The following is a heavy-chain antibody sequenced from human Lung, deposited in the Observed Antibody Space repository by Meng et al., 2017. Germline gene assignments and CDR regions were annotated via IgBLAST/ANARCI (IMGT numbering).Heavy chain of an antibody. D-gene: IGHD4-11*01. J-gene: IGHJ4*02. CDR2: INHSGST. Sequence: QVQPQQWGAGLLKPSETLSLTGVVSGGSFSDYYWSWIRQPPGKGLEWIGEINHSGSTNYNPSLESRATISVDTSQNNLSLKLSSVTAADSAVYYCARGPTTMAHDFDYWGQGTLVTVSS. CDR1: GGSFSDYY. V-gene: IGHV4-34*01. CDR3: ARGPTTMAHDFDY.